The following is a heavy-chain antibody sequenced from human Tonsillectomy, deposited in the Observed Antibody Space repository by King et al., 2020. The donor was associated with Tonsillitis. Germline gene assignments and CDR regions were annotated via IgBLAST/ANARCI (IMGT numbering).Heavy chain of an antibody. CDR1: GLTINTFW. D-gene: IGHD3-10*01. V-gene: IGHV3-7*03. CDR2: INQDGSQK. Sequence: VQLVESGGGLVQPGGSLRLSCAASGLTINTFWMSWVRQAPGKGLEWVANINQDGSQKYYADSLKGRFTISRENANTSVFLQINSLRAEDTAVYYCARHVWLGDYFCFDHWGQGTLVTVSS. CDR3: ARHVWLGDYFCFDH. J-gene: IGHJ4*02.